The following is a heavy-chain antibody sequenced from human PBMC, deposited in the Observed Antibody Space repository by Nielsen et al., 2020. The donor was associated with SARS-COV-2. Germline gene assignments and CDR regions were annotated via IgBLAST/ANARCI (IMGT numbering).Heavy chain of an antibody. Sequence: WIRQPPGKGLEWVALISYDGSLTSYSDAVKGRFTISRDNYGHTLYLQMNSLRAEDTAVYYCATPEGYCSGGSCYGGEYFDYWGQGTLVTVSS. CDR2: ISYDGSLT. CDR3: ATPEGYCSGGSCYGGEYFDY. V-gene: IGHV3-30*03. J-gene: IGHJ4*02. D-gene: IGHD2-15*01.